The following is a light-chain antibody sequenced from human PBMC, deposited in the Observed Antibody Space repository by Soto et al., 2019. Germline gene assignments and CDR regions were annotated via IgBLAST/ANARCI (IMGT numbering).Light chain of an antibody. Sequence: EIVMTQSPATLSVSPGERATLSCRASQSFSSNLAWYQQKPGQAPRLLIYGASTRATGIPARFRGSGSGTEFTLTISSLQSEDLAVYYCQQYNNWHTFGQGTKLEIK. CDR2: GAS. J-gene: IGKJ2*01. CDR1: QSFSSN. CDR3: QQYNNWHT. V-gene: IGKV3-15*01.